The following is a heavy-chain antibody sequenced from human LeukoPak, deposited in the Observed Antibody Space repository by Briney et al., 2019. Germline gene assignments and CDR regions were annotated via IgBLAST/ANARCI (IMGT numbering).Heavy chain of an antibody. CDR1: GYTFTSYG. J-gene: IGHJ4*02. V-gene: IGHV1-46*01. D-gene: IGHD3-22*01. Sequence: ASVKVSCKASGYTFTSYGISWVRQAPGQGLEWMGIINPSGGSTSYAQKFQGRVTMTRDTSTSTVYMELSSLRSEDTAVYYCARAKGLLLLTTSYWGQGTLVTVSS. CDR2: INPSGGST. CDR3: ARAKGLLLLTTSY.